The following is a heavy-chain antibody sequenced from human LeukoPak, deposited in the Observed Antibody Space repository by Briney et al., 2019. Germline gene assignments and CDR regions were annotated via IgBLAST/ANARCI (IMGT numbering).Heavy chain of an antibody. Sequence: PSETLSLTCAVYGGSFSGYYWSWIRQPPGKGLEWIGEINHSGSTNYNPSLKSRVTISVDTSKNQFSLKLSSVTAADTAVYYCGSLSGYDYWGQGTLVTVSS. CDR3: GSLSGYDY. CDR2: INHSGST. D-gene: IGHD3-22*01. CDR1: GGSFSGYY. J-gene: IGHJ4*02. V-gene: IGHV4-34*01.